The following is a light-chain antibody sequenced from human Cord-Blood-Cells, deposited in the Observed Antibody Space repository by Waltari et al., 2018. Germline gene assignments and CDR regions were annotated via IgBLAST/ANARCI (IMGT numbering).Light chain of an antibody. CDR1: SSDVGGYNY. J-gene: IGLJ2*01. V-gene: IGLV2-14*01. CDR2: DVS. CDR3: SSYTSSSTPVV. Sequence: QSALTQPASVSGSPGQSITISCTGTSSDVGGYNYVSWYQQHPGTAPKLMIYDVSNRPSGVSTRFSGSMSGNTASLTISGLQAEDEADYYCSSYTSSSTPVVFGGGTKLTVL.